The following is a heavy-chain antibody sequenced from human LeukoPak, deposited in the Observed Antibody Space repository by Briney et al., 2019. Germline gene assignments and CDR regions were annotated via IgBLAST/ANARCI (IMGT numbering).Heavy chain of an antibody. J-gene: IGHJ5*02. CDR2: ISWNSGSI. CDR1: GFTFDDYA. V-gene: IGHV3-9*01. Sequence: GRSLRLSCAASGFTFDDYAMHWVRQAPGKGLEWVSGISWNSGSIGYADSVKGQFSFSRDNAKNTLYLQMNSLRAEDTALYYCAKSPGYSSGWYGNWFDPWGQGTLVTVSS. CDR3: AKSPGYSSGWYGNWFDP. D-gene: IGHD6-19*01.